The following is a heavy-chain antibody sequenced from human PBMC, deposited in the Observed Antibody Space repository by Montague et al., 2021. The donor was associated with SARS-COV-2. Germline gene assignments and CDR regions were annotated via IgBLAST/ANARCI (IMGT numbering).Heavy chain of an antibody. CDR1: GSSLGTSGMC. D-gene: IGHD3-9*01. Sequence: PALVKPTQTLTLTCTFSGSSLGTSGMCVSWIRQPPGKALEWLALIDWDDDKYYSTSLKTRLTISKDTSKNQVVLTMTNMDPVDTATYYCARIRDYDILTGSYSGFDYWGQGTLVTVSS. V-gene: IGHV2-70*01. CDR3: ARIRDYDILTGSYSGFDY. CDR2: IDWDDDK. J-gene: IGHJ4*02.